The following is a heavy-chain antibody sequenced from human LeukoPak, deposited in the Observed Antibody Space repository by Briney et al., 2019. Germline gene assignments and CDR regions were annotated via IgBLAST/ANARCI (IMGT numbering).Heavy chain of an antibody. Sequence: GRTLRLSCAASGFTFSSYGMHGVRQAPGKGLEWVAVISYDGSNKYYADSVKGRFTISRDNSKNTLYLQMNSLRAEDTAVYYCAKEVSTVTTDYIDYWGQGTLVTVSS. CDR3: AKEVSTVTTDYIDY. D-gene: IGHD4-17*01. CDR2: ISYDGSNK. V-gene: IGHV3-30*18. J-gene: IGHJ4*02. CDR1: GFTFSSYG.